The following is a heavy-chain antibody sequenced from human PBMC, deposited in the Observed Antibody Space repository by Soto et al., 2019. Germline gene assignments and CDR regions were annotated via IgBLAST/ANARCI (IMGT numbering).Heavy chain of an antibody. CDR3: AKSITARPFDY. V-gene: IGHV3-23*01. Sequence: EVQLLESGGGLVQPGGSLRLSCTASGFTFSSYAMSWVRQAPGKGLEWVSAISGSGGNTYYADSVKGRFTISRDNSKNTRYLQMNRLRAEDTAVYYCAKSITARPFDYWGQGALVTVSS. CDR2: ISGSGGNT. CDR1: GFTFSSYA. J-gene: IGHJ4*02. D-gene: IGHD6-6*01.